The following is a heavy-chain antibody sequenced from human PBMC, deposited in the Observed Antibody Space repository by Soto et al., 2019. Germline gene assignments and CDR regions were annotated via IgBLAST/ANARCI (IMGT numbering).Heavy chain of an antibody. D-gene: IGHD1-1*01. CDR2: ISGYNGDT. CDR1: GYTFSRYG. J-gene: IGHJ6*02. CDR3: AKNGQPPYYYYGMDV. V-gene: IGHV1-18*01. Sequence: ASVKVSCKASGYTFSRYGSRWVRQAPGQGLEWMGWISGYNGDTKYAQKVQGRVTMTIDTSTYTAYMELRSLTSDDTAIYYCAKNGQPPYYYYGMDVWGQGTTVTVSS.